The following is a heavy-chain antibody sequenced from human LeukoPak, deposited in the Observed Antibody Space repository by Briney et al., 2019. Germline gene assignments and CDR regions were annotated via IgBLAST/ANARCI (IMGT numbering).Heavy chain of an antibody. CDR3: ARDPHIDNYYGTTTGLRDF. CDR1: GGSISSSPW. V-gene: IGHV4-4*02. Sequence: SGTLSLTCAVSGGSISSSPWCSWVRPPPGKGLEWIGTIYHDGNTDYNQSLKSRVTISVDKSKNQLSLKLSSVTAADTAVYYCARDPHIDNYYGTTTGLRDFWGQGTLVSVSS. CDR2: IYHDGNT. D-gene: IGHD1-14*01. J-gene: IGHJ4*02.